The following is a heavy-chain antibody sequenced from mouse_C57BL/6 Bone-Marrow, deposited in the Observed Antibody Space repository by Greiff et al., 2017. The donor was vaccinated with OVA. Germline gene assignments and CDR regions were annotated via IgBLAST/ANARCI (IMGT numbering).Heavy chain of an antibody. Sequence: VQLQQSGAELARPGASVKLSCKASGYTFTSYGISWVKQRTGQGLEWIGEIYPRSGNTYYNEKFKGKATLTADKSSSTAYMELRSLTSEDSAVYFCARHYYGSSHPFAYWGQGTLVTVSA. D-gene: IGHD1-1*01. CDR2: IYPRSGNT. J-gene: IGHJ3*01. V-gene: IGHV1-81*01. CDR3: ARHYYGSSHPFAY. CDR1: GYTFTSYG.